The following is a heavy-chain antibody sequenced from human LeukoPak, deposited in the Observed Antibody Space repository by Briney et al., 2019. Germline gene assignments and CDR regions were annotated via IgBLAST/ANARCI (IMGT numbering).Heavy chain of an antibody. CDR1: GYTFTGYY. CDR3: ARVPGSGSSDY. V-gene: IGHV1-69*02. J-gene: IGHJ4*02. Sequence: SVKVSCKASGYTFTGYYMHWVRQAPGQGLEWMGRIIPILGIANYAQKFQGRVTITADKSTSTAYMELSSLRSEDTAVYYCARVPGSGSSDYWGQGTLVTVSS. CDR2: IIPILGIA. D-gene: IGHD3-10*01.